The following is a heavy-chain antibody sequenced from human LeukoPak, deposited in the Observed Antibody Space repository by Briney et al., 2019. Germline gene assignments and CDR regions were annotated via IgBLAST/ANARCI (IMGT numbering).Heavy chain of an antibody. J-gene: IGHJ4*02. CDR2: IIPIFGTA. Sequence: ASVKVSCKASGGTFSSYANSWVRQAPGQGLEWMGGIIPIFGTANYAQKFQGRVTITADESTSTAYMELSSLRPEDTAVYYCARSTYQLLYPYWGQGTLVTVSS. V-gene: IGHV1-69*01. CDR3: ARSTYQLLYPY. D-gene: IGHD2-2*02. CDR1: GGTFSSYA.